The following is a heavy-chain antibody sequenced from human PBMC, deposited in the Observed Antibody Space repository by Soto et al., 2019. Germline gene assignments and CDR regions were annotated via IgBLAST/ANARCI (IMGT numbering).Heavy chain of an antibody. CDR3: ARSGQWLDLDAFDI. CDR2: ISSSSSTI. D-gene: IGHD6-19*01. J-gene: IGHJ3*02. CDR1: RFTFSSYS. Sequence: GGSLRLSCAASRFTFSSYSMNWVRQAPGKGLEWVSYISSSSSTIYYADSVKGRFTISRDNAKNSLYLQMNSLRAEDTAVYYCARSGQWLDLDAFDIWGQGTMVTVSS. V-gene: IGHV3-48*01.